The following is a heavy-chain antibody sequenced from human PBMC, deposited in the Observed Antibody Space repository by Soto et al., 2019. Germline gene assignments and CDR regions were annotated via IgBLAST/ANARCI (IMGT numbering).Heavy chain of an antibody. D-gene: IGHD3-16*01. V-gene: IGHV3-30*18. CDR1: GFTFSTYG. CDR3: AKDQGGGGSSSDY. J-gene: IGHJ4*02. CDR2: ISYDGINK. Sequence: GSLRLSCAVSGFTFSTYGMHWVRQAPGKGLEWVAVISYDGINKNYGDSVKGRFTISRDNSKNTLYLQMNSLRAEDTAVYYCAKDQGGGGSSSDYWGQGTLVTVS.